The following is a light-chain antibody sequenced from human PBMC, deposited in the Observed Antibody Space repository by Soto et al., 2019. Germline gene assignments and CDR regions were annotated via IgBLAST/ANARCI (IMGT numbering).Light chain of an antibody. V-gene: IGLV2-14*01. CDR1: SSDVGSYNR. J-gene: IGLJ3*02. CDR2: DVT. CDR3: TSYTSSSNRV. Sequence: QSALTQPASVSGSPGQSITISCTGTSSDVGSYNRVSWYQQPPGKAPKLMIYDVTNRPSGVSNRFSGSKSGNTASLIISGLQAEDEADYYCTSYTSSSNRVFGGGTKVTVL.